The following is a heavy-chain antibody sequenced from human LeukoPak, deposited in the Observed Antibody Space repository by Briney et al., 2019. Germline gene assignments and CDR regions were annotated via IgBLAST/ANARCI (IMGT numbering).Heavy chain of an antibody. CDR1: GFTFSNYS. CDR3: AKGAKLLNAFDI. D-gene: IGHD2-15*01. CDR2: ISGSGGST. Sequence: GGSLRLSCAASGFTFSNYSMEWVRQAPGKGLEWVSAISGSGGSTYYADSVKGRFTISRDNSKNTLYLQMNSLRAEDTAVYYCAKGAKLLNAFDIWGQGTMVTVSS. J-gene: IGHJ3*02. V-gene: IGHV3-23*01.